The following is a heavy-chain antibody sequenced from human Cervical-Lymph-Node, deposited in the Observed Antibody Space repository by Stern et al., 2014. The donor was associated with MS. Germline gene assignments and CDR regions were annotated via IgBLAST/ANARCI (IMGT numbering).Heavy chain of an antibody. J-gene: IGHJ4*02. CDR1: ENIFSNFW. D-gene: IGHD4-17*01. V-gene: IGHV5-51*01. CDR2: ISPDDSEP. CDR3: ARHYGYYFDF. Sequence: EVQLVESGVEVKKPGESLKISCKVSENIFSNFWIGWLRQMPGKVLEYVGIISPDDSEPKYSPSFEGQVTISADKSTNTAFLHWISLKASDTAIYYCARHYGYYFDFWGQGTLVTVSS.